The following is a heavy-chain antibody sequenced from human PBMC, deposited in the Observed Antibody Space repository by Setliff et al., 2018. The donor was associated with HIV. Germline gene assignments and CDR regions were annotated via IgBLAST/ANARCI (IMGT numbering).Heavy chain of an antibody. D-gene: IGHD2-2*01. V-gene: IGHV2-5*02. Sequence: ASGPTLVNPTQTLTLTCTFSGFSLSTSGVGVGWIRQPPGKALEWLALIYWDDDKRYSPSLKSRLTITKDTSKNQVVLTMTNMDPVDTATYYCAHISRVAYVNIKYYFDYWGQGTLVTVSS. J-gene: IGHJ4*02. CDR2: IYWDDDK. CDR3: AHISRVAYVNIKYYFDY. CDR1: GFSLSTSGVG.